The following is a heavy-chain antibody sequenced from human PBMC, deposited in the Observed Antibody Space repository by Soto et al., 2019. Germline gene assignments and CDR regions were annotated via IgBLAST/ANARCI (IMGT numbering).Heavy chain of an antibody. CDR2: ISAYNGNT. Sequence: ASVKVSCKPSGYTFTSYGSSSVRQAPGQGLEWMGWISAYNGNTNCAQKLQGRVTMTTDTSTSTAYMELRSLGTDDPAVYYCARKTLDFWGGYRWFDPWGQGALVRVSS. J-gene: IGHJ5*02. CDR1: GYTFTSYG. D-gene: IGHD3-3*01. V-gene: IGHV1-18*01. CDR3: ARKTLDFWGGYRWFDP.